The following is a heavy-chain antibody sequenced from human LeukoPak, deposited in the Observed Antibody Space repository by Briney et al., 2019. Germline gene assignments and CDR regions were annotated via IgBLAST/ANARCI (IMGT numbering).Heavy chain of an antibody. CDR3: ARAPREYDGSGYLYYYYYYGMDV. CDR2: IYYSGST. V-gene: IGHV4-59*01. CDR1: GGSISSYY. Sequence: NPSETLSLTCTVSGGSISSYYWSWIRQPPGKGLEWIGYIYYSGSTNYSPSLKSRVTISVDTSKNQFSLKLSSVTAADTAVYYCARAPREYDGSGYLYYYYYYGMDVWGQGTTVTVSS. J-gene: IGHJ6*02. D-gene: IGHD3-22*01.